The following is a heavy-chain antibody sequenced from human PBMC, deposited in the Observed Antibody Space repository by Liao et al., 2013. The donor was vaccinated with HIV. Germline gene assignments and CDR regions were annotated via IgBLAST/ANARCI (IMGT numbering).Heavy chain of an antibody. J-gene: IGHJ3*01. CDR1: GGSINNHY. V-gene: IGHV4-4*07. D-gene: IGHD3-3*01. CDR2: IYTSGNT. CDR3: ATRITISGVAIPHALDV. Sequence: QMQLQESGPGPVKPSETLSLTCVVSGGSINNHYWNWIRQPAGRGLEWIGRIYTSGNTNYNPSLKSRVTMSVDTSKNQFSLKLTSVTAADTAVYYCATRITISGVAIPHALDVWGQGTMVAVSS.